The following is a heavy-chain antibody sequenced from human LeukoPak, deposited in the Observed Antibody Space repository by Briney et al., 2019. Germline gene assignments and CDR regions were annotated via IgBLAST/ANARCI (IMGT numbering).Heavy chain of an antibody. D-gene: IGHD3-22*01. CDR1: GGSFSGYY. CDR2: INHSGST. Sequence: SETLSLTCAVYGGSFSGYYCSWIRQPPGKGLEWIGEINHSGSTNYNPSLKSRVTISVDTSKNQFSLKLSSVTAADTAVYYCAGSHYYDSSGRFDYWGQGTMVTVSS. J-gene: IGHJ3*01. CDR3: AGSHYYDSSGRFDY. V-gene: IGHV4-34*01.